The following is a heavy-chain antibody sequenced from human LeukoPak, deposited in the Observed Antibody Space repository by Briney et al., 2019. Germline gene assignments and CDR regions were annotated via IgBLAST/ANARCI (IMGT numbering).Heavy chain of an antibody. CDR1: GFTCISCA. V-gene: IGHV3-23*01. J-gene: IGHJ4*02. D-gene: IGHD5-18*01. CDR3: AKGEGIQLLFDY. CDR2: ISGSGGST. Sequence: GGSLRLSCAATGFTCISCAMSWVRQAPGKGLEWVSAISGSGGSTYYADSVKGRFTISRDNSKNTLYLQMNSLRAEDTAVYYCAKGEGIQLLFDYWGQGTLVTVSS.